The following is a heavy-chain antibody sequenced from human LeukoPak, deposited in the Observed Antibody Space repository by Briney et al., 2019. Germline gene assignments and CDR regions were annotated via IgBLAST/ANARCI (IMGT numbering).Heavy chain of an antibody. Sequence: GGSLRLSCAASGFTFSSYGMHWVRQAPGKGLEGVAFIRYDGSNKYYADSVKGRFTISRDNSKNTLYLQMNSLRAEDTAVYYCARGTSSSSPFDYWGQGTLVTVSS. CDR2: IRYDGSNK. J-gene: IGHJ4*02. CDR3: ARGTSSSSPFDY. CDR1: GFTFSSYG. V-gene: IGHV3-30*02. D-gene: IGHD6-13*01.